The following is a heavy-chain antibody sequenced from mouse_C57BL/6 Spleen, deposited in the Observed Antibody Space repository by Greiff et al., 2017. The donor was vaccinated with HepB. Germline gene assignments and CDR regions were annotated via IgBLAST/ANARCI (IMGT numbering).Heavy chain of an antibody. CDR1: GYTFTSYW. CDR3: ARSRQLRLGFAY. V-gene: IGHV1-55*01. J-gene: IGHJ3*01. CDR2: IYPGSGST. D-gene: IGHD3-2*02. Sequence: QVQLQQSGAELVKPGASVKMSCKASGYTFTSYWITWVKQRPGQGLEWIGDIYPGSGSTNYNEKFKSKATLTVDTSSSTAYMQLSSLTSEDSAVYYCARSRQLRLGFAYWGQGTLVTVSA.